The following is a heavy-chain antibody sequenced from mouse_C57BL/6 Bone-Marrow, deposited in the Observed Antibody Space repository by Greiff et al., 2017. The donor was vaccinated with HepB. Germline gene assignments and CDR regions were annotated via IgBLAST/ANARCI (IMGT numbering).Heavy chain of an antibody. V-gene: IGHV6-6*01. Sequence: EVKLVESGGGLVQPGGSMKLSCAASGFTFSDAWMDWVRQSPEKGLEWVAEIRNKANNHATYYAESVKGRFTISRDDSKSSVYLQMNSLRAEDTGIYYCTRPSYYYGSSGYAMDYWGQGTSVTVSS. CDR1: GFTFSDAW. D-gene: IGHD1-1*01. CDR2: IRNKANNHAT. J-gene: IGHJ4*01. CDR3: TRPSYYYGSSGYAMDY.